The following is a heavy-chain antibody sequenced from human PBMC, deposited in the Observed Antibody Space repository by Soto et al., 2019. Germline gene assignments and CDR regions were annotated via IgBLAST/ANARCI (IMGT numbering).Heavy chain of an antibody. CDR3: AHRVLRTVFGLVTTTAIFFDF. J-gene: IGHJ4*02. CDR1: GFSLNTSGVG. CDR2: IYWDDDK. Sequence: QITLNESGPTVVRPTETLTLTCRFSGFSLNTSGVGVGWIRQSPGKAPEWLALIYWDDDKRYSASLKSRLTITKDTSKNQVVLTVSDLDPTDTATYYCAHRVLRTVFGLVTTTAIFFDFWGPGTPVAVSS. D-gene: IGHD3-3*01. V-gene: IGHV2-5*02.